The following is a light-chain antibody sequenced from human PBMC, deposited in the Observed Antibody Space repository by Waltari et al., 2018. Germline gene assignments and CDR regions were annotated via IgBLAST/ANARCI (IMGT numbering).Light chain of an antibody. CDR2: DVS. CDR3: SSYTSSSPVV. Sequence: QSALTQPASVAGSPGQSITISCTGTSSDVGGYNYVYWYQQHPGKAPKPMIYDVSNRPSGVSNRFSGSKSGNTASLTISGLQAEDEADYYCSSYTSSSPVVFGGGTKLTVL. J-gene: IGLJ2*01. V-gene: IGLV2-14*03. CDR1: SSDVGGYNY.